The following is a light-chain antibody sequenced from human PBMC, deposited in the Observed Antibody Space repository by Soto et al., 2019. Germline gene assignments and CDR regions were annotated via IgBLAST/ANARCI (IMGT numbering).Light chain of an antibody. Sequence: DIVMTQSPDSLAVSLGERATINCKSSQSVLYSSNNKNYLAWYQQKPGQPPKLLIYWASTRESGVPDRFSGSGSGTDFTLTFGSLQAEDVAVYYCQQYYSPPTWTFGQGTKVEIK. J-gene: IGKJ1*01. CDR1: QSVLYSSNNKNY. CDR3: QQYYSPPTWT. V-gene: IGKV4-1*01. CDR2: WAS.